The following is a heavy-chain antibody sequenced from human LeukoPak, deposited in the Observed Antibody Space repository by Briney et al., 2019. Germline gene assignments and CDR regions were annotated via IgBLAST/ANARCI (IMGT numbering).Heavy chain of an antibody. D-gene: IGHD6-13*01. CDR3: AREDDSSPGYYFDY. CDR2: ISSSSSYT. V-gene: IGHV3-11*06. J-gene: IGHJ4*02. CDR1: GFTFSDYY. Sequence: GGSLRLSCADSGFTFSDYYMSWIRQAPGKGLEWVSYISSSSSYTNYADSVKGRFTISRDNAKNSLYLQMNSLRAEDTAVYYCAREDDSSPGYYFDYWGQGTLVTVSS.